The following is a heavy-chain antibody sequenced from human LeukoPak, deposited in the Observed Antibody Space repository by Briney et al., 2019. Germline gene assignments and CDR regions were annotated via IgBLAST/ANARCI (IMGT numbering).Heavy chain of an antibody. J-gene: IGHJ4*02. CDR1: GFTFRNYW. CDR3: ARPGYYDGSRYWHDY. Sequence: GGSLRLSCAASGFTFRNYWMTWVRQAPGKGLEWVANIDGDGSEKYYVDSVKGRLTISRDNAKSSLYLLMNSLRVEDTAVYYCARPGYYDGSRYWHDYWGQGTLVTVSS. V-gene: IGHV3-7*01. D-gene: IGHD3-22*01. CDR2: IDGDGSEK.